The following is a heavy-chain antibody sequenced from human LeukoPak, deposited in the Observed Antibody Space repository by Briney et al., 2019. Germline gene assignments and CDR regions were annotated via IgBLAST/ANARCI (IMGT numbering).Heavy chain of an antibody. CDR2: ISTSSTYI. Sequence: GGSLRLSCAASGFIFSGHTMNWVRQAPGRGLEWVSSISTSSTYIYYAGSVEGRFTISRDNPKNSLFLQMNSLRAEDTAIYYCVRKMKTGSSSGDYDYWGQGTLVTASS. D-gene: IGHD1-1*01. V-gene: IGHV3-21*06. CDR1: GFIFSGHT. J-gene: IGHJ4*02. CDR3: VRKMKTGSSSGDYDY.